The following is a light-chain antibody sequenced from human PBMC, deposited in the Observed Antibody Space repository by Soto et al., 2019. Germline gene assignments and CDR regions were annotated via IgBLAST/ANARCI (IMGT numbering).Light chain of an antibody. Sequence: QSVLAQPPSVSAAPGQKVTISCSVSSSNIGKNYVSWYQQLPGTAPKLLTYDNNKRPSGIPDRFSGSKSGTSATLDITGLQTGDEADYYCGTWDSSLSAYVFGTGTKVTLL. CDR1: SSNIGKNY. J-gene: IGLJ1*01. CDR3: GTWDSSLSAYV. V-gene: IGLV1-51*01. CDR2: DNN.